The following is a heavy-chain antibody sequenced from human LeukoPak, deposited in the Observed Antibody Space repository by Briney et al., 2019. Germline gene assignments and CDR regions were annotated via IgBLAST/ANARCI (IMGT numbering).Heavy chain of an antibody. Sequence: SETLSLTCTVSGGSISSGSYYWSWIRQPAGKGLEWIGRIYTSGSTNYNPSLKSRVTISVDTSKNQFSLKLSSVTAADTAVYYCAREEVAGTYLGAFDIWGQGTMVTVSS. CDR2: IYTSGST. J-gene: IGHJ3*02. V-gene: IGHV4-61*02. D-gene: IGHD6-19*01. CDR3: AREEVAGTYLGAFDI. CDR1: GGSISSGSYY.